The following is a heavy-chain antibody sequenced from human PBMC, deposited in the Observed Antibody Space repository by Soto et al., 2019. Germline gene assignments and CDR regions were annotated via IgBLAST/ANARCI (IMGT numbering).Heavy chain of an antibody. CDR3: ARGMTPPGAPAWYYSDS. Sequence: SETLSLTCTVSGASITGSSYWSWIRQPAGKGLEWIGRFSLSGTTSYNPPLRSRVTMSADVSKNQFSLRLTSVTAADTALYYCARGMTPPGAPAWYYSDSWGQGTLVTVSS. D-gene: IGHD2-8*02. CDR1: GASITGSSY. V-gene: IGHV4-4*07. J-gene: IGHJ4*02. CDR2: FSLSGTT.